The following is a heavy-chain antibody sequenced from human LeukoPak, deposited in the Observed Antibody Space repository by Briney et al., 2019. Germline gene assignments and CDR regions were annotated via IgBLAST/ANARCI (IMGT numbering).Heavy chain of an antibody. Sequence: PSETLSLTCAVYGGSFSGYYWSWIRQPPGKGLEWIGEINHSGSTNYNPSLKSRVTISVDTPKNQFSLKLSSVTAEDTAVYFCSRDLDCTVTTCFDGDDGFDIWGQGAMVTVSS. CDR3: SRDLDCTVTTCFDGDDGFDI. J-gene: IGHJ3*02. V-gene: IGHV4-34*01. D-gene: IGHD2-8*02. CDR2: INHSGST. CDR1: GGSFSGYY.